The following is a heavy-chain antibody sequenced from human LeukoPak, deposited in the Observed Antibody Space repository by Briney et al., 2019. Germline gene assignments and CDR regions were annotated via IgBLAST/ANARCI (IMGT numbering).Heavy chain of an antibody. V-gene: IGHV1-2*02. D-gene: IGHD3-10*01. J-gene: IGHJ5*02. CDR2: INANSGGA. CDR3: ARDLTMVRGAPYNWFDP. CDR1: GYTFSGFH. Sequence: ASVKVSCKASGYTFSGFHVHWVRQAPGQGLEWMGWINANSGGASYAPKFQGRVTMTRDTSISTAYMELSRLRSDDTAVYYCARDLTMVRGAPYNWFDPWGQGTLVTVSS.